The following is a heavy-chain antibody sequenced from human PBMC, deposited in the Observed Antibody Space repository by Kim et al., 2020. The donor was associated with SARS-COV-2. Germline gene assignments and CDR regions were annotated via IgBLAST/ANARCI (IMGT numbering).Heavy chain of an antibody. D-gene: IGHD3-10*01. CDR2: LSGSIPDA. V-gene: IGHV3-23*01. CDR1: GFAFGDYA. CDR3: AKDLLYVPGRGYFDS. Sequence: GGSLRLSCAASGFAFGDYAMSWVRRAPGKGLEWVSALSGSIPDAKYADSVRGRFTISRDNSKNTLFLQMDSLRVDDTAVYYCAKDLLYVPGRGYFDSWGQGVVVTLPS. J-gene: IGHJ4*02.